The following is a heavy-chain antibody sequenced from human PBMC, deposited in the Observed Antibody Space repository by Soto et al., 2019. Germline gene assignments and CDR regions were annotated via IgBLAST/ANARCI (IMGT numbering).Heavy chain of an antibody. J-gene: IGHJ4*02. Sequence: GASVKVSCKTSGYSFTSYGIGWVRQAPGQGLEWMGWISPYNHNTYYAKRLLGRVTLTTDTSTSTVYMELRSLRSDDSAVYYCARGGGIVVVTAPYDHWGQGTLVTVS. CDR3: ARGGGIVVVTAPYDH. CDR1: GYSFTSYG. CDR2: ISPYNHNT. V-gene: IGHV1-18*01. D-gene: IGHD2-21*02.